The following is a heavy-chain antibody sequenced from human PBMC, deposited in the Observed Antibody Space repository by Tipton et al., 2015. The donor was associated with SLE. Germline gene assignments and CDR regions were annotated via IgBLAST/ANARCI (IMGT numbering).Heavy chain of an antibody. J-gene: IGHJ4*02. CDR2: IYYRGRT. Sequence: GLVKPSETLSLTCSVSSGSISDYSWSWIRQSAGKGLEWIGSIYYRGRTYYNPSLKSRVTISVDTSKNQFSLNLTSVTAADTAVYYCARRDDYSRTYDYWGQGTLVTVSP. V-gene: IGHV4-59*05. CDR3: ARRDDYSRTYDY. CDR1: SGSISDYS. D-gene: IGHD4-11*01.